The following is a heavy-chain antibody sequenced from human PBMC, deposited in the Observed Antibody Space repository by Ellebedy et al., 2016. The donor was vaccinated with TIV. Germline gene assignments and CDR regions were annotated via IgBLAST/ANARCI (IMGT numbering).Heavy chain of an antibody. J-gene: IGHJ4*02. CDR2: INYSGNT. Sequence: SETLSLTCTVSGGSIFGSSYYWGWLRQPPVTGLEWIGTINYSGNTYCNPSRQSRVTISVDPTKNQFSLKLSSVTAADRAVYYCAKLIPWWDSSGYYDDYWGQGALVTVSS. D-gene: IGHD3-22*01. CDR3: AKLIPWWDSSGYYDDY. V-gene: IGHV4-39*01. CDR1: GGSIFGSSYY.